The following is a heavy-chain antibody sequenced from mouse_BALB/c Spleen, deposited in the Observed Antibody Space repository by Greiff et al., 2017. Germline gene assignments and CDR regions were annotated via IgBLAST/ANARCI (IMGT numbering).Heavy chain of an antibody. J-gene: IGHJ3*01. Sequence: EVKLMESGGGLVQPGGSLKLSCAASGFTFSSYTMSWVRQTPEKRLEWVAYISNGGGSTYYPDTVKGRFTISRDNAKNTLYLQMSSLKSEDTAMYYCARGEYGNLRVAWFAYWGQGTLVTVS. D-gene: IGHD2-10*02. CDR1: GFTFSSYT. CDR2: ISNGGGST. CDR3: ARGEYGNLRVAWFAY. V-gene: IGHV5-12-2*01.